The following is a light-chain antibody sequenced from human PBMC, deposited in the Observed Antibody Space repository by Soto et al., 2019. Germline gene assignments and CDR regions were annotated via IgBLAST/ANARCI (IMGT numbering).Light chain of an antibody. CDR1: SGSVSTSYY. J-gene: IGLJ1*01. V-gene: IGLV8-61*01. CDR2: STN. Sequence: QTVVTQEPSFSVSPGGTVTLTCGLSSGSVSTSYYPSWYQQTPGQAPRTLIYSTNTRSSGVPDRFSGSILGNKAALTITGAQADDESAYYCVLYMRSGIEDVFGTGTKLTVL. CDR3: VLYMRSGIEDV.